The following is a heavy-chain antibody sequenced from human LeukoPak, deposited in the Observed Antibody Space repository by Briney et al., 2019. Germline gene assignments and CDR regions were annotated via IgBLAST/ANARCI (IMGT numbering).Heavy chain of an antibody. CDR3: ASTSRYLDSYGSLD. CDR1: GFSFSTYA. V-gene: IGHV3-23*01. J-gene: IGHJ4*02. CDR2: VNGNGGST. D-gene: IGHD5-18*01. Sequence: QSGGSLRLSCAASGFSFSTYAMSWVRQAPGKGLEWVSGVNGNGGSTSYADSVKGRFTISRDNSKNTLYLQMNSLRAEDTAVYYCASTSRYLDSYGSLDWGQGTLVTVSS.